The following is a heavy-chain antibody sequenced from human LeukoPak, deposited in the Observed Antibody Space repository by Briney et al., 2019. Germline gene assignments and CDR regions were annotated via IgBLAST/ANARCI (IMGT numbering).Heavy chain of an antibody. CDR1: GFTFSSYG. CDR2: IWYDGSNK. D-gene: IGHD1-26*01. J-gene: IGHJ4*02. CDR3: ARGGSIGLRYFDY. Sequence: GGSLRLSCAASGFTFSSYGMHWVRQAPGKGLEWVAVIWYDGSNKYYADSVKGRFTISRDNSKNTLYLQMNSLRAEDTAVYYCARGGSIGLRYFDYWGQGTLVTVSS. V-gene: IGHV3-33*01.